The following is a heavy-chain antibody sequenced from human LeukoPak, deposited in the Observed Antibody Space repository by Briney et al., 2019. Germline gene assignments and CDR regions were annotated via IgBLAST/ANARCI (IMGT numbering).Heavy chain of an antibody. J-gene: IGHJ4*02. V-gene: IGHV3-21*01. D-gene: IGHD1-26*01. CDR3: ARDLLGWELHYFDY. CDR2: ISGSSSYI. Sequence: GGSLRLSCAASGFTFHSYWMHWVRQAPGKGLVWVSSISGSSSYIYYADSVKGRFSISRDNAKNSLYLQMNSLRAEDTAVYYCARDLLGWELHYFDYWGQGTLVTVSS. CDR1: GFTFHSYW.